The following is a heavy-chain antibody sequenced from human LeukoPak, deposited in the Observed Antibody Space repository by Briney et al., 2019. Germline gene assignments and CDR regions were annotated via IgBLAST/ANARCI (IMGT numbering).Heavy chain of an antibody. CDR3: ARDSAYYYDSSGYYYYFDY. D-gene: IGHD3-22*01. CDR1: GGSISSSSYY. Sequence: PSETLSLTCTVSGGSISSSSYYWGWIRQPPGKGLEWIGSIYYSGSTYYNPSLKSRVTISVDTSKNQFSLKLSSVTAADTAVYYCARDSAYYYDSSGYYYYFDYWGQGTLVTVSS. V-gene: IGHV4-39*07. J-gene: IGHJ4*02. CDR2: IYYSGST.